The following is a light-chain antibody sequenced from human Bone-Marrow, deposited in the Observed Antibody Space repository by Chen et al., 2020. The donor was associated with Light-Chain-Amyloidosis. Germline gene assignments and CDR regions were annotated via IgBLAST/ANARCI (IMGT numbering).Light chain of an antibody. CDR2: NDS. CDR1: GLPKQY. CDR3: QSADTTDTLYVL. J-gene: IGLJ2*01. V-gene: IGLV3-25*03. Sequence: SYDLTQPPSVSVSPGQTARISCSGDGLPKQYAYWYQQQPGQAPVLVIYNDSERPSGIPERFSGASSGTTVTLTISGVQAEDEADYYCQSADTTDTLYVLFGGGTKLTVL.